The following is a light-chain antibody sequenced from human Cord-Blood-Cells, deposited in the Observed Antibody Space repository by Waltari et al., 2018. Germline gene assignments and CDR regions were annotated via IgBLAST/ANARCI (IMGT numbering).Light chain of an antibody. V-gene: IGLV2-8*01. Sequence: QSALTQPTSASGSPGQSVTIPCTGTSSHVGGHNSVSWYQQHPGKAPKLMIYEVSKRPSGVPDRFSGSKSGNTASLTVSGLQAEDEADYYCSSYAGSNNYVFGTGTKVTVL. CDR3: SSYAGSNNYV. J-gene: IGLJ1*01. CDR2: EVS. CDR1: SSHVGGHNS.